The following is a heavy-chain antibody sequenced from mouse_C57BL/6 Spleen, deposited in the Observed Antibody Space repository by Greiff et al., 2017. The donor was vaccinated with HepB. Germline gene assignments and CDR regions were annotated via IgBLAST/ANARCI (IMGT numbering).Heavy chain of an antibody. D-gene: IGHD6-1*01. J-gene: IGHJ2*01. Sequence: VQLQQSGPELVKPGASVKISCKASGYAFSSSWMNWVKQRPGKGLEWIGRIYPGDGDTNYNGKFKGKATLTADKSSSTAYMQLSSLTSEDSAVYFCARKAAYTFDYWGQGTTLTVSS. CDR3: ARKAAYTFDY. CDR1: GYAFSSSW. CDR2: IYPGDGDT. V-gene: IGHV1-82*01.